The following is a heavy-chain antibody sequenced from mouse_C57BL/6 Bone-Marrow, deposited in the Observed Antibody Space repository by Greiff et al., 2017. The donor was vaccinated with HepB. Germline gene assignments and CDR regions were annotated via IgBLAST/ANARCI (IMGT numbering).Heavy chain of an antibody. CDR1: GFSLTSYG. CDR2: IWSGGST. J-gene: IGHJ3*01. CDR3: AKSIYYDYSWFAY. D-gene: IGHD2-4*01. V-gene: IGHV2-4*01. Sequence: VQGVESGPGLVQPSQSLSITCTVSGFSLTSYGVHWVRQPPGKGLEWLGVIWSGGSTDYNAAFISRLSISKDNSKSQVFFKMNSLQADDTAIYYCAKSIYYDYSWFAYWGQGTLVTVSA.